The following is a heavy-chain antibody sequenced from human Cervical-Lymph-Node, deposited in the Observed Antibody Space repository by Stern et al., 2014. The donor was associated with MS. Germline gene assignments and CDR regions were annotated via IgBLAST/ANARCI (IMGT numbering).Heavy chain of an antibody. CDR2: IDPNSGDT. V-gene: IGHV1-2*06. CDR3: ATTYYDFWSGYLAGY. Sequence: VQLVQSGAEVRKPGASVKVSCQASGYTFTAYYLHWVRQAPGQGIEWMGRIDPNSGDTDYAQNFHGRVTMTRDTSSSTAYMELSRLRSDDTAIYYCATTYYDFWSGYLAGYWGQGALVTVSS. J-gene: IGHJ4*02. CDR1: GYTFTAYY. D-gene: IGHD3-3*01.